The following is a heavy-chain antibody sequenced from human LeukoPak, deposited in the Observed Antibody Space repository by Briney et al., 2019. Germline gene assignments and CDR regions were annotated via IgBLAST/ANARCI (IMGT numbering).Heavy chain of an antibody. Sequence: SETLSHTCAVYGGSFSGYYWSWIRQPPGKELEWIGEINHSGSTNYNPSLKSRVTISVDTSKNQFSLKLSSVTAADTAVYYCARAPGAAIDWGQGTLVTVSS. J-gene: IGHJ4*02. CDR3: ARAPGAAID. D-gene: IGHD2-2*01. CDR2: INHSGST. CDR1: GGSFSGYY. V-gene: IGHV4-34*01.